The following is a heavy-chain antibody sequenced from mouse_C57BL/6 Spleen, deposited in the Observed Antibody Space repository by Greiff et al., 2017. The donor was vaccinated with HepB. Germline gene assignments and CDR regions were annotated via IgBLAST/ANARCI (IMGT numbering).Heavy chain of an antibody. V-gene: IGHV3-6*01. Sequence: EVKLQESGPGLVKPSQSLSLTCSVTGYSITSGYYWNWIRQFLGNKLEWMGYISYDGSNNYNPSLKNRISITRDTSKNQFFLKLNSVTTEDTATYYCARGTTTQFAYWGQGTLVTVSA. J-gene: IGHJ3*01. D-gene: IGHD1-1*01. CDR1: GYSITSGYY. CDR2: ISYDGSN. CDR3: ARGTTTQFAY.